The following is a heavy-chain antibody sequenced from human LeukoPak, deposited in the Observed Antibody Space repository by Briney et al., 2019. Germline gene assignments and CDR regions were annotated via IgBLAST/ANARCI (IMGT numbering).Heavy chain of an antibody. CDR2: INPNSGGT. Sequence: ASVKVSCKASGYTFTGYYMHWVRQAPGQGLEWMGWINPNSGGTNYAQKFQGRVTMTLDTSITTAYMEVSSLTSDDTAVYYCARPTRSGGSGYESFDYWGQGTLVTVSS. J-gene: IGHJ4*02. D-gene: IGHD5-18*01. CDR3: ARPTRSGGSGYESFDY. V-gene: IGHV1-2*02. CDR1: GYTFTGYY.